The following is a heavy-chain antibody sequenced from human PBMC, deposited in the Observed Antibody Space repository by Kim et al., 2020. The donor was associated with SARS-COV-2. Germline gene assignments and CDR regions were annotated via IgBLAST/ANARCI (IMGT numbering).Heavy chain of an antibody. Sequence: SETLSLTCTVSGGTVSSGSYHWIWLRQPPGKGLEWIGYFSKSGSSNYNPSLRSRLTISVDTSKNQFSLTLDSVTAAATAVYYCATLIAGAGGAGCWGQGTLVTVSS. V-gene: IGHV4-61*01. CDR3: ATLIAGAGGAGC. CDR1: GGTVSSGSYH. D-gene: IGHD1-26*01. J-gene: IGHJ4*02. CDR2: FSKSGSS.